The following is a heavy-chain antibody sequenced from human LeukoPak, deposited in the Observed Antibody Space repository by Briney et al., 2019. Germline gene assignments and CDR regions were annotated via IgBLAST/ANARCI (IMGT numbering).Heavy chain of an antibody. J-gene: IGHJ3*02. Sequence: SQTLSLTCDISGDSVSGNIVAWNWIRQSPSRGLEWLGRTNYRSKWYNDYAVSVRGRITINPDTSKNRFSLQLDSVTPEDTAVYYCARVGDGTFDIWGQGTMVTVSS. V-gene: IGHV6-1*01. CDR1: GDSVSGNIVA. CDR3: ARVGDGTFDI. CDR2: TNYRSKWYN. D-gene: IGHD3-16*01.